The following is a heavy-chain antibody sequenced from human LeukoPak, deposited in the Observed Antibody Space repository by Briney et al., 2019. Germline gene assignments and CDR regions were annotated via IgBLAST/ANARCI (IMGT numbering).Heavy chain of an antibody. CDR3: ARGTRYYDYVWGSYRFYYFDY. V-gene: IGHV4-34*01. Sequence: PSETLSLTCAVYGGSFSGYYWSWIRQPPGKGLGWIGEINHSGSTNYNPSLKSRVTISVDTSKNQFSLKLSSVTAADTAVYYCARGTRYYDYVWGSYRFYYFDYWGQGTLVTVSS. CDR2: INHSGST. CDR1: GGSFSGYY. J-gene: IGHJ4*02. D-gene: IGHD3-16*02.